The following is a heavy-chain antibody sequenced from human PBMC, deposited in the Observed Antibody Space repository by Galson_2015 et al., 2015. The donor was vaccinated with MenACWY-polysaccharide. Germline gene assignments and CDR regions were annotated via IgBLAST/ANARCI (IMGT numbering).Heavy chain of an antibody. CDR2: IYPGDSDT. D-gene: IGHD1-1*01. J-gene: IGHJ4*01. V-gene: IGHV5-51*03. CDR3: ARRLWNLSYLDW. Sequence: QSGAEVTKPGESLKISCKGSGYSFTTYWLAWVRQMPGKGLEWMGIIYPGDSDTRYSPSFQGQVIISADKSGDTAYLQWSSLKASDTAMSYCARRLWNLSYLDWWGHRALVTASS. CDR1: GYSFTTYW.